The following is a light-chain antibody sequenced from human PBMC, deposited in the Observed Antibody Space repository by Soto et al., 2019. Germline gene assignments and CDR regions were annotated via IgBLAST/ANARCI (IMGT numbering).Light chain of an antibody. Sequence: DIVMTQSPLPLPVTPGEPASISCRAGQSLLHSDGYNYVDWYLQKPGQSPQLLIYLGSNRASGVPDRLSVSGSGTDFTLNISRVEAADVGVYFCMQSLHTPPSFGGGTKVAIK. J-gene: IGKJ4*01. CDR3: MQSLHTPPS. CDR1: QSLLHSDGYNY. CDR2: LGS. V-gene: IGKV2-28*01.